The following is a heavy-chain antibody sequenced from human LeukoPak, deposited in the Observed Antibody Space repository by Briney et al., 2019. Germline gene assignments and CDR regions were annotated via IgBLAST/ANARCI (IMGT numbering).Heavy chain of an antibody. Sequence: GGSLRLSCAASGFTFSSYSMNWVRRAPGKGLEWVSSISSSSSYIYYADSVKGRFTISRDNARNSLSLQMNSLRAEDTAVYYCARVSGEGAFDIWGQGTMVTVSS. D-gene: IGHD7-27*01. V-gene: IGHV3-21*01. J-gene: IGHJ3*02. CDR2: ISSSSSYI. CDR3: ARVSGEGAFDI. CDR1: GFTFSSYS.